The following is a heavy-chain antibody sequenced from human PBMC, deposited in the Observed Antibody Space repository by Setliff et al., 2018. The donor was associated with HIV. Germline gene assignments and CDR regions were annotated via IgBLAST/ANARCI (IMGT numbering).Heavy chain of an antibody. CDR1: GYTFTTYY. D-gene: IGHD3-9*01. Sequence: ASVKVSCKASGYTFTTYYIHWVRQAPGHGLEWVGWISPHSGGADYAQKFQGRVTMTRDSSISTVYLELNRLRSDDTAVYYCARDYSADLTGYLDPEPFFDPLGQGTLVTVSS. V-gene: IGHV1-2*02. CDR2: ISPHSGGA. J-gene: IGHJ5*02. CDR3: ARDYSADLTGYLDPEPFFDP.